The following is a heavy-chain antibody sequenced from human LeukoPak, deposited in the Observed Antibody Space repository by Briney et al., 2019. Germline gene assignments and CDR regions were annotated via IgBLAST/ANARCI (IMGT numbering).Heavy chain of an antibody. CDR3: ARQKGGYSSGWYLGWEFDY. CDR2: TYYSGST. J-gene: IGHJ4*02. V-gene: IGHV4-39*01. CDR1: GGSISSSSYY. D-gene: IGHD6-19*01. Sequence: KPSETLSLTCTVSGGSISSSSYYWGWIRQPPGKGLEWIGSTYYSGSTYYNPSLKSRVTISVDTSKNQFSLKLSSVTAADTAVYYCARQKGGYSSGWYLGWEFDYWGQGTLVTVSS.